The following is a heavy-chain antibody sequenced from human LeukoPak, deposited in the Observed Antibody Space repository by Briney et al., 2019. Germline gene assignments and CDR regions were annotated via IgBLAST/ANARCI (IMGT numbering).Heavy chain of an antibody. CDR3: ARDPARSFDI. V-gene: IGHV3-33*01. CDR1: GFVFSYRG. Sequence: GGSLRLSCAASGFVFSYRGMHWVRQAPGKGLEWVAAIWSDGTNTNYAGSVKGRFTISRDISKNTLYLQLNSLRAEDTAVYYCARDPARSFDIWGQGTMATVSS. CDR2: IWSDGTNT. J-gene: IGHJ3*02. D-gene: IGHD4-17*01.